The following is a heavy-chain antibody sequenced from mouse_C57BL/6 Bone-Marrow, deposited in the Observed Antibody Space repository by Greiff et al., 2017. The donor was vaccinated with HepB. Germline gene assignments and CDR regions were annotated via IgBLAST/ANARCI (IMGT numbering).Heavy chain of an antibody. CDR3: AREGLLYWFAY. V-gene: IGHV1-76*01. Sequence: VQLQESGAELVRPGASVKLSCKASGYTFTDYYINWVKQRPGQGLEWIARIYPGSGNTYYNEKFKGKATLTAEKSSSTAYMQLSSLTSEDSAVYFCAREGLLYWFAYWGQGTLVTVSA. J-gene: IGHJ3*01. CDR2: IYPGSGNT. D-gene: IGHD2-3*01. CDR1: GYTFTDYY.